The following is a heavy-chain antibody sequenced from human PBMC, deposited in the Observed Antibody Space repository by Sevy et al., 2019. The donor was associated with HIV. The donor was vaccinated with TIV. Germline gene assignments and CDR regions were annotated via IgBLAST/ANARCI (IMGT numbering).Heavy chain of an antibody. V-gene: IGHV4-34*01. CDR3: ARRGIAAALSFDY. J-gene: IGHJ4*02. CDR1: GGSFSGYY. Sequence: SETLSLTCAVYGGSFSGYYWSWIRQPPGKGLEWIGEINHSGSTNYNPSLKSRVTISVDTSKNQFSLKLSPVTAADTAVYYCARRGIAAALSFDYWGQGTLVTVSS. D-gene: IGHD6-13*01. CDR2: INHSGST.